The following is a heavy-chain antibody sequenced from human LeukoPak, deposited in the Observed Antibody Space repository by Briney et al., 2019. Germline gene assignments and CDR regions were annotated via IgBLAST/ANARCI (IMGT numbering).Heavy chain of an antibody. CDR3: ARRYYYRMDV. CDR2: INHSGST. Sequence: PSETLSLTCAVYGGSFSGYYWSWIRQPPGKGLEWIGEINHSGSTNYNPSLKSRVPISVDTSKNQFSLKLSSVTAADTAVYYCARRYYYRMDVWGQGTTVTGSS. CDR1: GGSFSGYY. V-gene: IGHV4-34*01. J-gene: IGHJ6*02.